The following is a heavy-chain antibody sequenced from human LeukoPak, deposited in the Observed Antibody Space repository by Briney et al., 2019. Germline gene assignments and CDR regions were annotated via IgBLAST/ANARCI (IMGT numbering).Heavy chain of an antibody. CDR2: INHSGST. D-gene: IGHD3-10*01. J-gene: IGHJ6*03. CDR1: GGSFSGYY. V-gene: IGHV4-34*01. CDR3: ASKLTMVRGVKGYYYYMDV. Sequence: PSETLSLTCTVSGGSFSGYYWSWIRQPPGKGLEYIGEINHSGSTNYNPSLKSRVTISLDTSKNQFSLKLSSVTAADTSVYYCASKLTMVRGVKGYYYYMDVWGKGTTVTVSS.